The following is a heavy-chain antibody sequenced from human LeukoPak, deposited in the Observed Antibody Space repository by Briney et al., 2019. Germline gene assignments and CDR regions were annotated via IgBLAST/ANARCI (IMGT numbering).Heavy chain of an antibody. CDR3: ASGVGIAAADYYFDY. CDR1: GGTFRSYG. J-gene: IGHJ4*02. D-gene: IGHD6-13*01. Sequence: ASVKVSCKASGGTFRSYGISWVRQAPGQGLEWMGGIIPIIDTTNYAQKFQGRVTITADESTSTAYMELSSLRSEDTAVYYCASGVGIAAADYYFDYWGQGTLVTVSS. V-gene: IGHV1-69*13. CDR2: IIPIIDTT.